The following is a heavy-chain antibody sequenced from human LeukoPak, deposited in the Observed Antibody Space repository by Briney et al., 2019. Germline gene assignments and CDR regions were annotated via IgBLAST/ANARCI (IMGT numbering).Heavy chain of an antibody. J-gene: IGHJ6*03. CDR1: GYSISSGYC. V-gene: IGHV4-38-2*02. CDR3: ARTGAGYYYYYMDV. D-gene: IGHD1-26*01. Sequence: PSETLSLTCTVSGYSISSGYCWGWIRQPPGKGLEWIGTIYRSGSTYSNPSLRGRVTISVDTSKNQFSLKLSSVTAADTAVYYCARTGAGYYYYYMDVWGKGTTVTVSS. CDR2: IYRSGST.